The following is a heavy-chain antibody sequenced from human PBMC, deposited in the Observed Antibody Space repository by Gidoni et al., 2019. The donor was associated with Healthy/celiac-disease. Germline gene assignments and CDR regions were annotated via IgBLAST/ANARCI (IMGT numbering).Heavy chain of an antibody. CDR3: AKDLSDDGDYHYYYYMDV. CDR2: ISHDGSHK. Sequence: QVQLVESGGGVVQPGRSLRLSCAASGFTFSTYGMHWVRQAPGKGLEWVAVISHDGSHKYYADSVKGRFTISRDNSKNTLYLQMNSLRDEDTAVYYCAKDLSDDGDYHYYYYMDVWGKGTTVTVSS. D-gene: IGHD4-17*01. V-gene: IGHV3-30*18. J-gene: IGHJ6*03. CDR1: GFTFSTYG.